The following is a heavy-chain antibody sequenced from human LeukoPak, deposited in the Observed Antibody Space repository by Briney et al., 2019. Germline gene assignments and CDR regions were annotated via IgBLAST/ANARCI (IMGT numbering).Heavy chain of an antibody. V-gene: IGHV4-39*07. J-gene: IGHJ3*02. D-gene: IGHD5-12*01. Sequence: SETLSLTCTVSGFSISTSNYYWGWIRQPPGKGLEWIGNIFYSGSTYYSPSLKSRTTISLNTTSYQYSPKLSSVATADTADDYCAKSNGYSLVDIWGQGTMVTVSS. CDR1: GFSISTSNYY. CDR3: AKSNGYSLVDI. CDR2: IFYSGST.